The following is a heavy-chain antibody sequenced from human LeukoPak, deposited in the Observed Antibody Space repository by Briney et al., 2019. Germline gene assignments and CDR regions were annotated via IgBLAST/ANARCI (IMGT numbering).Heavy chain of an antibody. CDR1: GDSITSYF. J-gene: IGHJ5*02. V-gene: IGHV4-59*01. Sequence: SETLSLTCTVSGDSITSYFWSWIRQPPGKGLEWVGYIFYSGITNYNPSLKSRVTISVDTSKNQFSLKLSSVTAADTAVYYCARYNYDFWSGYSKWFDPWGQGTLVTVSS. D-gene: IGHD3-3*01. CDR3: ARYNYDFWSGYSKWFDP. CDR2: IFYSGIT.